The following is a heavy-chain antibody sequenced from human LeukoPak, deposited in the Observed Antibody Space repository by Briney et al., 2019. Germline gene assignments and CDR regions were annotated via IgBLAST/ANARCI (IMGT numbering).Heavy chain of an antibody. CDR3: ARDYYGSGSYSWFDP. CDR2: IYYSGST. V-gene: IGHV4-59*01. J-gene: IGHJ5*02. D-gene: IGHD3-10*01. CDR1: GGSIGSYY. Sequence: SETLSLTCTVSGGSIGSYYWSWIRQPPGKGLEWIGYIYYSGSTNYNPSLKSRVTISVDTSKNQFSLKLSSVTAADTAVYYCARDYYGSGSYSWFDPWGQGTLVTVSS.